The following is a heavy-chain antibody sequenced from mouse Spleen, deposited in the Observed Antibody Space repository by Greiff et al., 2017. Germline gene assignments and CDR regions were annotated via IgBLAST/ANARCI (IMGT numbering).Heavy chain of an antibody. V-gene: IGHV2-9*02. CDR3: ARDGYGNYYYAMDY. J-gene: IGHJ4*01. CDR2: IWAGGST. CDR1: GFSLTSYG. Sequence: QVQLQQSGPGLVAPSQSLSITCTVSGFSLTSYGVHWVRQPPGKGLEWLGVIWAGGSTNYNSALMSRLSISKDNSKSQVFLKMNSLQTDDTAMYYCARDGYGNYYYAMDYWGQGTSVTVSS. D-gene: IGHD2-1*01.